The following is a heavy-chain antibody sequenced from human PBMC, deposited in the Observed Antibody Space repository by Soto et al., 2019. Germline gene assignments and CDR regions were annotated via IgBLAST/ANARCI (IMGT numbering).Heavy chain of an antibody. Sequence: QVQLQESGPGLVKPSETLSLTCTVSSDSISSYYWSWIRQPPGKRLEWIGYISYNGSTDYNPSLKSRVTISGDTSKNQFSLKVSSVTAADTAVYYCARGTSWQPPFDYWGQGTLVTVSS. J-gene: IGHJ4*02. CDR1: SDSISSYY. CDR3: ARGTSWQPPFDY. V-gene: IGHV4-59*01. CDR2: ISYNGST. D-gene: IGHD5-12*01.